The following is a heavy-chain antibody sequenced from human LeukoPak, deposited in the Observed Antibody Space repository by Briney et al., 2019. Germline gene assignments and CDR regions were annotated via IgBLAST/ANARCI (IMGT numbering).Heavy chain of an antibody. CDR3: ARMGGGKGNIVVVVAANDY. Sequence: GASVKISCKASGYTFTSYGISWVRQAPGQGLEWMGWTSAYNGNTNYAQKLQGRVTMTTDTSTSTAYMELRSLRSDDTAVYYCARMGGGKGNIVVVVAANDYWGQGTLVTVSS. CDR2: TSAYNGNT. D-gene: IGHD2-15*01. CDR1: GYTFTSYG. V-gene: IGHV1-18*01. J-gene: IGHJ4*02.